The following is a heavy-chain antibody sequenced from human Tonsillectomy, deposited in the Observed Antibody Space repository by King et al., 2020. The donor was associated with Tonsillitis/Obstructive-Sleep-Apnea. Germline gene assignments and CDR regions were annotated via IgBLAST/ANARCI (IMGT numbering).Heavy chain of an antibody. Sequence: QLVQSGGGLVQPGGSLRLSCAASGFTFSSYAMTWVRQAPGRGLEWVSSISGSGTSTYYADFVRGRVTISRDNSNHTLSLQMNSLGAEDTAVYYCAKDXTLTTEXRPLXVWGQGTTVTVSS. J-gene: IGHJ6*02. V-gene: IGHV3-23*04. D-gene: IGHD4-11*01. CDR2: ISGSGTST. CDR3: AKDXTLTTEXRPLXV. CDR1: GFTFSSYA.